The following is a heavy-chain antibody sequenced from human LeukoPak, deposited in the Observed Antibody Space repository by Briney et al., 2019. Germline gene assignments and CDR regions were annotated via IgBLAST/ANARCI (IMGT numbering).Heavy chain of an antibody. CDR2: ISSSGSTI. Sequence: GGSLRLSCAASGFTFSSYWMTWVRQAPGKGLEWVSYISSSGSTIYYADSVKGRFTISRDNAKNSLYLQMNSLRAEDTAVYYCARWLRVVPAAMLDYWGQGTLVTVSS. CDR3: ARWLRVVPAAMLDY. J-gene: IGHJ4*02. V-gene: IGHV3-48*04. D-gene: IGHD2-2*01. CDR1: GFTFSSYW.